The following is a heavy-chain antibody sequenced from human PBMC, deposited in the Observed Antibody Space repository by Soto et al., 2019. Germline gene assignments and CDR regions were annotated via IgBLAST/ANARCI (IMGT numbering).Heavy chain of an antibody. CDR1: GFSLSTSGVG. Sequence: QITLKESGPTLVKPTQTLTLTCTFSGFSLSTSGVGVGWIRQPPVKALEWLALIYWDYDKRYTPSLKSRLTITKDTSKQQVVLTMTNMDPVDTAPYYCAQVQLERGAGNYYYGMDVWGQGTTVTVSS. J-gene: IGHJ6*02. CDR2: IYWDYDK. CDR3: AQVQLERGAGNYYYGMDV. V-gene: IGHV2-5*02. D-gene: IGHD1-1*01.